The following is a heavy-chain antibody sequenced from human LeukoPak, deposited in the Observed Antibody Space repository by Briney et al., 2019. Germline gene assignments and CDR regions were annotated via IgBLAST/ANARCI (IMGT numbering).Heavy chain of an antibody. CDR3: AREKIGSGYDQDLDY. CDR1: EYTFTGYY. J-gene: IGHJ4*02. D-gene: IGHD5-12*01. CDR2: NNPSTGGT. V-gene: IGHV1-2*02. Sequence: ASVKVSCKASEYTFTGYYIHWVRQAPGQGLEWMGWNNPSTGGTNYVLKFQGRVTMTRDTSISTAYMELSRLRSDDTAVYYCAREKIGSGYDQDLDYWGQGTMVTVSS.